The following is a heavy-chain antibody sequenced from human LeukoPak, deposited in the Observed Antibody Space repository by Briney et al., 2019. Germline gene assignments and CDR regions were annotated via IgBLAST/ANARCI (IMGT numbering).Heavy chain of an antibody. CDR2: ISGSGGST. D-gene: IGHD3-10*01. CDR1: GFTFSTYA. Sequence: GGSLRLSCAASGFTFSTYAMSWVRQAPGKGLEWVSAISGSGGSTYYADSVKGRFTISRDNSKNTLYLQMNSLRAEDTAVYYCAKDQGLWFGELSYGMDVWGQGTTVTVSS. CDR3: AKDQGLWFGELSYGMDV. V-gene: IGHV3-23*01. J-gene: IGHJ6*02.